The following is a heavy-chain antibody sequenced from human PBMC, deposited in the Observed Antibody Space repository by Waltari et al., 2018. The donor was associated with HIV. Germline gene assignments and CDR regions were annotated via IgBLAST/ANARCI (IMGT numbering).Heavy chain of an antibody. V-gene: IGHV3-7*04. CDR1: GFTFSSYW. D-gene: IGHD3-10*01. J-gene: IGHJ4*02. Sequence: EVQLVESGGGLVQPGGSLRLSCAASGFTFSSYWMSWVRQAPGKGLEWVANIKKEGSEKYYVDSVNGRFTISRDNAENSLYRQMNSLRAEDTAVYYCARGGFYGSGSKVNWGQGTLVTVSS. CDR3: ARGGFYGSGSKVN. CDR2: IKKEGSEK.